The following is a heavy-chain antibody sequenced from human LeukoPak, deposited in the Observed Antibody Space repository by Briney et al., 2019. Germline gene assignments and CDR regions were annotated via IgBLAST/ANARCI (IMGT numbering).Heavy chain of an antibody. CDR2: IFYSGRN. CDR3: ASCHCSGGSCYSIGYFQH. CDR1: GGSISTNY. J-gene: IGHJ1*01. D-gene: IGHD2-15*01. Sequence: SETLSLTCTVSGGSISTNYWSWIRQPPGKGLEWIGNIFYSGRNNYNPSLRSRVTMSVDTSKNQFSLKLSSVTAADTAVYYCASCHCSGGSCYSIGYFQHWGQGTLVTVSS. V-gene: IGHV4-59*12.